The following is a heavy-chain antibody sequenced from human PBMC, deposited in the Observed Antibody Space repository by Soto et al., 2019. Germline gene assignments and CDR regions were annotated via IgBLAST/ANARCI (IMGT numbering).Heavy chain of an antibody. J-gene: IGHJ5*02. CDR1: GFTFSNAW. D-gene: IGHD3-9*01. CDR2: IKSKTDGGTT. Sequence: PGGSLRLSCAASGFTFSNAWMSWVRQAPGKGLEWVGRIKSKTDGGTTDYAAPVKGRFTISTDDSKNTLYLQMNSLKTEDTAVYYCTTDPLYYDILTDTHQAWFDPCGHGSLVTV. CDR3: TTDPLYYDILTDTHQAWFDP. V-gene: IGHV3-15*01.